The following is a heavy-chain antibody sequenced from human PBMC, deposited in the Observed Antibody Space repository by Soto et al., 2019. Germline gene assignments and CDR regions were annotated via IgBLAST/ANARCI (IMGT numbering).Heavy chain of an antibody. CDR1: GGSISSVYDC. D-gene: IGHD7-27*01. Sequence: QVQLQESGPILVKPSQTLSLTCTVSGGSISSVYDCWSWIRQSPDKGLEWIGHIYNGGSTTNNPSSTGRVTITVDTSHNHFSRQLRSVTAADTAVYYCARGPSGDKVDFWGQGTLVNVSS. CDR2: IYNGGST. V-gene: IGHV4-30-4*01. J-gene: IGHJ4*02. CDR3: ARGPSGDKVDF.